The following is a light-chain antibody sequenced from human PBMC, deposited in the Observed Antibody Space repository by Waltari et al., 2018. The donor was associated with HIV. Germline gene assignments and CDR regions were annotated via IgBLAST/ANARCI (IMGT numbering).Light chain of an antibody. CDR3: QQSYTDPRT. CDR2: AAS. J-gene: IGKJ1*01. CDR1: QNSRSN. Sequence: DIQMTQSPSSLSASVGDRVTITCRASQNSRSNLNWYQQKPGKAPNLLIYAASSLQSGVPSRFSGSGTGTDFTLTISSLQPEDVATYHCQQSYTDPRTFGQGTKV. V-gene: IGKV1-39*01.